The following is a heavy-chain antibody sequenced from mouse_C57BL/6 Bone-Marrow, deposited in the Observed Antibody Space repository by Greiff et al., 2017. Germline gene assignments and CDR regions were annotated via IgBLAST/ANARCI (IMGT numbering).Heavy chain of an antibody. CDR2: IYPRSGNT. J-gene: IGHJ3*01. D-gene: IGHD4-1*01. Sequence: QVQLQQSGAELARPGASVKLSCKASGYTFTSYGISWVKQRTGQGLEWIGEIYPRSGNTYYNEKFKGKATLTADKSSSTAYMELRSLTSEDSAVYFCARGGWDGSPFAYWGQGTLVTVSA. CDR3: ARGGWDGSPFAY. V-gene: IGHV1-81*01. CDR1: GYTFTSYG.